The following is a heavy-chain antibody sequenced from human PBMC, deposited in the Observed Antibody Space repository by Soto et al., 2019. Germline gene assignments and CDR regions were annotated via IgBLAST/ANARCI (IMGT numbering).Heavy chain of an antibody. V-gene: IGHV4-30-2*01. D-gene: IGHD3-22*01. J-gene: IGHJ3*02. CDR1: GGSIMSGGYS. CDR2: IDHSGST. CDR3: ARSSDDSSGPGAFDI. Sequence: SETLSLTCAVSGGSIMSGGYSWSWIRQPPGKGLEGIGYIDHSGSTYYNPSLKSRVTISVDRSKNQFSLKLSSVTAADTAVYYCARSSDDSSGPGAFDIWGQGTMVTVSS.